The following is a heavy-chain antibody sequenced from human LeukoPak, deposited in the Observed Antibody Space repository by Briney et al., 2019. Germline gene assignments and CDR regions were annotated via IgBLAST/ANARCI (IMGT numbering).Heavy chain of an antibody. CDR3: ARDWKTNSFDY. J-gene: IGHJ4*02. CDR1: EFTFTTYG. CDR2: IYYDGSNI. V-gene: IGHV3-33*01. D-gene: IGHD1-1*01. Sequence: GGSLTLSCAASEFTFTTYGMHWVRQAPGKGLEWVAFIYYDGSNIYYADYVKGRFTISRDISKNTPYLQMDSLRAEDTAIYYCARDWKTNSFDYWGQGTLVTVSS.